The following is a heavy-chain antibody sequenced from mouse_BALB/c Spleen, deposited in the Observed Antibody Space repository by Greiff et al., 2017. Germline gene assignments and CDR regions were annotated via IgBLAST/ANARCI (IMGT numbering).Heavy chain of an antibody. CDR2: ISSGGST. CDR3: ARGYDFDY. CDR1: GFTFSSYA. D-gene: IGHD2-3*01. V-gene: IGHV5-6-5*01. J-gene: IGHJ2*01. Sequence: EVHLVESGGGLVKPGGSLKLSCAASGFTFSSYAMSWVRQTPEKRLEWVASISSGGSTYYPDSVKGRFTISRDNARNILYLQMSSLRSEDTAMYYCARGYDFDYWGQGTTLTVSS.